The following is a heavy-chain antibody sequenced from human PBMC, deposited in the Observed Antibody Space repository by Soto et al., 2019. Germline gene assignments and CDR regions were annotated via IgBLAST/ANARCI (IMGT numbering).Heavy chain of an antibody. CDR3: ASYSVQLVLYGMDV. Sequence: QVQLVQSGAEVKKPGASVKVSCKASGYTFTSYVISWVRQAPGQGLEWMGWISAYNGNTNYAQKLQGRVTMTTDTPTCKAHMELRSLSSDDTAVYYCASYSVQLVLYGMDVWGQGTTVTVSS. V-gene: IGHV1-18*01. CDR1: GYTFTSYV. D-gene: IGHD6-13*01. CDR2: ISAYNGNT. J-gene: IGHJ6*02.